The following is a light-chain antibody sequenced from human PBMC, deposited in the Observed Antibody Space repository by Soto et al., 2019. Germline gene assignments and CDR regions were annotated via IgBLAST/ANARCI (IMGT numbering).Light chain of an antibody. CDR1: HNVASY. CDR3: QQRSDWPPLT. V-gene: IGKV3-11*01. CDR2: DAS. J-gene: IGKJ4*01. Sequence: EIVMTQSPGTLSVSPGERATLSCSASHNVASYLAWYQQKPGQAPRLLIYDASNRASGIPARFSGSGSGTDFTLTITSLEPEDVGVYYCQQRSDWPPLTFGGGTKVDIK.